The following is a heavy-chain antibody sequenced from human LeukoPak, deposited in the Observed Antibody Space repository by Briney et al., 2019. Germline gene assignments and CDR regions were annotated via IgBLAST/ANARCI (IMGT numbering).Heavy chain of an antibody. D-gene: IGHD3-22*01. J-gene: IGHJ1*01. CDR1: GFTFSSYW. Sequence: PGGSLRLSCAASGFTFSSYWMCWVRQAPGKGLEWVAKIKQDGSEKYYVDSVKGRFIISRDNGKNSLYLQMNSLTAEDTAVYFCARDPETRSYYDSSGYSGAFHHWGQGTLVTVSS. CDR3: ARDPETRSYYDSSGYSGAFHH. V-gene: IGHV3-7*01. CDR2: IKQDGSEK.